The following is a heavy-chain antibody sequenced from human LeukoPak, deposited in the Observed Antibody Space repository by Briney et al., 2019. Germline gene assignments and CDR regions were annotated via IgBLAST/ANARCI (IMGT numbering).Heavy chain of an antibody. CDR1: GGSISSYY. CDR3: ARGDPGTFDY. CDR2: IYYSGST. V-gene: IGHV4-59*01. Sequence: SETLSFTCTVSGGSISSYYWSWIRQPPGKGLEWIGYIYYSGSTNYNPSLKSRVTISVDTSKNQFPLKLSSVTAADTAVYYCARGDPGTFDYWGQGTLVTVSS. D-gene: IGHD1-1*01. J-gene: IGHJ4*02.